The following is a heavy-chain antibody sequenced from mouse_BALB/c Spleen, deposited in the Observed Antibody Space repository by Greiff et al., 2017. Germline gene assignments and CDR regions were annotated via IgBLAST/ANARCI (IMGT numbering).Heavy chain of an antibody. J-gene: IGHJ3*01. CDR1: GYSITSDYA. CDR3: ARSRTWGWFAY. Sequence: EVQGVESGPGLVKPSQSLSLTCTVTGYSITSDYAWNWIRQFPGNKLEWMGYISYSGSTSYNPSLKSRISITRDTSKNQFFLQLNSVTTEDTATYYCARSRTWGWFAYWGQGTLVTVSA. CDR2: ISYSGST. V-gene: IGHV3-2*02.